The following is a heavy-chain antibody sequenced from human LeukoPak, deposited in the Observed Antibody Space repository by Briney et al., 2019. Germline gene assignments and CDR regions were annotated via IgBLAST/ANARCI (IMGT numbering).Heavy chain of an antibody. Sequence: GGSLRLSCTASGFMFSAHALTWVRQAPGKGLEYLSGISGSGGVTYYAGSVKGRFTISRDNSRNTLYLQMNSLRAEDSAVYYCAKMGGWYDWLLSYFDYWGQGTLVTVSS. J-gene: IGHJ4*02. CDR3: AKMGGWYDWLLSYFDY. CDR1: GFMFSAHA. V-gene: IGHV3-23*01. CDR2: ISGSGGVT. D-gene: IGHD3-9*01.